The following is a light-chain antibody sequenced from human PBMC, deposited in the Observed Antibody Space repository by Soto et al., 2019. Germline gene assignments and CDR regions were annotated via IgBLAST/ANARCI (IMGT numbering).Light chain of an antibody. CDR3: SSYTSSSTLDVV. CDR1: GSDVGGYNY. CDR2: EVS. Sequence: QSVLTQPASVSGSPGQSITISCTGTGSDVGGYNYVSWYQQHPGKAPKLMIYEVSNRPSGVSNRFSGSKSGNTASLTISGLQAEDEADYYCSSYTSSSTLDVVFGGGTKVTVL. J-gene: IGLJ2*01. V-gene: IGLV2-14*01.